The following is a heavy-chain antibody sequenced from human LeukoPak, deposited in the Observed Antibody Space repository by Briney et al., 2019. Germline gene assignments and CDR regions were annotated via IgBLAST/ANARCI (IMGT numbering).Heavy chain of an antibody. CDR1: GGSFSGYY. CDR3: ARKKLRAYYMDV. J-gene: IGHJ6*03. Sequence: SETLSLPFAVYGGSFSGYYWSWIRRPPGKGVEWIGEINHSGSTNYNPSLKSRVTISVDTSKNQFSLKLSSVTAADTAVYYCARKKLRAYYMDVWGKGTTVTVSS. V-gene: IGHV4-34*01. CDR2: INHSGST. D-gene: IGHD4-17*01.